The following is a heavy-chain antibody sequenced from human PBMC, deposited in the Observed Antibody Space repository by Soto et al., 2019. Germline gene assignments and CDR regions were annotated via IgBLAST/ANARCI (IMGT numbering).Heavy chain of an antibody. Sequence: PSETLSLTCTVSGASIDLYYWSWIRQPPGKGLEWIGYIYYSGSTDYNPSLKSRVTISIDASRTQFSLTLNSVTAADTAVYYCAKQLVPDYNAHWGQGTLVPVSS. V-gene: IGHV4-59*01. J-gene: IGHJ4*02. CDR3: AKQLVPDYNAH. CDR2: IYYSGST. CDR1: GASIDLYY. D-gene: IGHD1-1*01.